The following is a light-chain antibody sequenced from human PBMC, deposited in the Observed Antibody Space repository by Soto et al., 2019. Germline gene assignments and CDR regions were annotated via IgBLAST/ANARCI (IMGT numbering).Light chain of an antibody. V-gene: IGLV2-14*01. Sequence: HSSLAQPAPVSGSPGQSIAISCTGTSSDVGGYNYVSWYQQHPGKAPKLMIYDVSNRPSGVSNRFSGSKSGNTASLTISGLQAEDEADYYCSSYTSSSTYVFGTGTKVTVL. CDR3: SSYTSSSTYV. CDR2: DVS. J-gene: IGLJ1*01. CDR1: SSDVGGYNY.